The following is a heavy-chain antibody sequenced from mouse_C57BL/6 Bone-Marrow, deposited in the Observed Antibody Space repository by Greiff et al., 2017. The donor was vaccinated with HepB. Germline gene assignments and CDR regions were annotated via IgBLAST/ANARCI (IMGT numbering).Heavy chain of an antibody. CDR3: ARYIAYGYLYYYAMDY. D-gene: IGHD2-2*01. Sequence: EVNVVESGGGLVQPGGSLSLSCAASGFTFTDYYMSWVRQPPGKALEWLGFIRNKANGYTTEYSASVKGRFTISRDNSQSILYLQMNALRAEDSATYYCARYIAYGYLYYYAMDYWGQGTSVTVSS. CDR1: GFTFTDYY. CDR2: IRNKANGYTT. V-gene: IGHV7-3*01. J-gene: IGHJ4*01.